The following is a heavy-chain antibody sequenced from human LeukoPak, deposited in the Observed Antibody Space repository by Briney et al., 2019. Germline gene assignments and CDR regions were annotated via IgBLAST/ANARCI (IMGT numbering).Heavy chain of an antibody. CDR3: ANESGGLGYYFDY. V-gene: IGHV3-7*01. J-gene: IGHJ4*02. CDR2: IKQDGSEK. D-gene: IGHD7-27*01. Sequence: GGSLRLSCAASGFTFSSYWMSWVRQAPGKGLEWVADIKQDGSEKYYVDSVKGRFTISRDNAKNSLYLQMNSLRAEDTAVYYCANESGGLGYYFDYWGQGTLVTVSS. CDR1: GFTFSSYW.